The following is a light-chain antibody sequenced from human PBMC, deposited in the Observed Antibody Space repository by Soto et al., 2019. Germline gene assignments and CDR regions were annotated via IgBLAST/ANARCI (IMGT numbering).Light chain of an antibody. Sequence: AIRMTQSPSSLSASTGDRVTITCRASQGLSNYLAWYQQKPGRAPKLLIYSTSTLQSGVPSRFSGNGSGTDFTLTISCLQSEDFATYYCQQYNNYPRTFGQGTKVDIK. CDR2: STS. CDR1: QGLSNY. CDR3: QQYNNYPRT. J-gene: IGKJ1*01. V-gene: IGKV1-8*01.